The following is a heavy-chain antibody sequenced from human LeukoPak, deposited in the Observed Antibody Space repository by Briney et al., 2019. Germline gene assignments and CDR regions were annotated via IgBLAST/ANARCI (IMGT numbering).Heavy chain of an antibody. D-gene: IGHD2/OR15-2a*01. CDR1: GYTFTSYD. CDR3: ARRISNQRGFDP. V-gene: IGHV1-2*02. J-gene: IGHJ5*02. CDR2: INPNSGGT. Sequence: GASVKVSCKASGYTFTSYDINWVRQATGQGLEWMGWINPNSGGTNYAQKFQGRVTMTRDTSISTAYMELSRLRSDDTAVYYCARRISNQRGFDPWGQGTLVTVSS.